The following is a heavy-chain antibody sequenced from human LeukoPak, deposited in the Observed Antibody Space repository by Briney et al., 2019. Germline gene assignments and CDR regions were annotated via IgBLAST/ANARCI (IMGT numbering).Heavy chain of an antibody. Sequence: ASVRVSCKTSGYSFTNYGVSWVRQAPGRGPEWMGWISGENGNTNYAQKFQARFTMTTDTSTGTAYMELRSLRSDDTAVYYCARWGVHGTTTYCFDYWGQGSQVTVSS. CDR3: ARWGVHGTTTYCFDY. V-gene: IGHV1-18*04. CDR2: ISGENGNT. J-gene: IGHJ4*02. D-gene: IGHD2/OR15-2a*01. CDR1: GYSFTNYG.